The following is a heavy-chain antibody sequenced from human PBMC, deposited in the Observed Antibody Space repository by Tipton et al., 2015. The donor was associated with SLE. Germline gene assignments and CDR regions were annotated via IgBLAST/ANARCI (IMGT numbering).Heavy chain of an antibody. CDR3: ASTSYYYDSSGWFDP. CDR2: IYYSGST. CDR1: GGSISSHY. Sequence: TLSLTCTVSGGSISSHYWSWIRQPPGKGLEGIGYIYYSGSTNYNPSLKSRVTISVDTSKNQFSLKLSSVTAADTAVYYCASTSYYYDSSGWFDPWGQGTLVTVSS. V-gene: IGHV4-59*11. D-gene: IGHD3-22*01. J-gene: IGHJ5*02.